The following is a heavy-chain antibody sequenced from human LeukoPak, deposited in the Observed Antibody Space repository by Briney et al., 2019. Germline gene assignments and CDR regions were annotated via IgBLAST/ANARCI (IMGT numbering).Heavy chain of an antibody. Sequence: GASVTVSCKVSGYTLTELSMHWERQAPGKGLEWMGGFDPEDGETIYAQKFQGRVTMTEDTSTDTAYMELSSLRSEDTAVYYCATGYCSGGSCYATYYYGMDVWGQGTTVTVSS. J-gene: IGHJ6*02. CDR1: GYTLTELS. CDR3: ATGYCSGGSCYATYYYGMDV. D-gene: IGHD2-15*01. CDR2: FDPEDGET. V-gene: IGHV1-24*01.